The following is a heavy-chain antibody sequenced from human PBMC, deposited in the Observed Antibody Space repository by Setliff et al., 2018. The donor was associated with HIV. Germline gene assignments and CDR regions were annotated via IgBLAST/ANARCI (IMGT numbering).Heavy chain of an antibody. CDR3: ARRAYCSSTTCFDN. Sequence: PGGSLRLSCAATGFTFSSYVLHWVRQAPGKGLEWVAVMSTGGDIKIYADSVKGRFTISRDTSKNTLYLQMNSLRAEDTAVYYCARRAYCSSTTCFDNWGQGTLVTVSS. J-gene: IGHJ4*02. CDR1: GFTFSSYV. CDR2: MSTGGDIK. D-gene: IGHD2-2*01. V-gene: IGHV3-30*14.